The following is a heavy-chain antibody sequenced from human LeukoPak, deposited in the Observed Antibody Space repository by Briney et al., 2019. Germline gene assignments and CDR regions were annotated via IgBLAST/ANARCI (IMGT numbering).Heavy chain of an antibody. CDR1: GFTFSNYW. V-gene: IGHV3-74*01. Sequence: GGSLRLSCAASGFTFSNYWMHWVRQAPGKGLVWVSRINTDGSSIRYADSVKGRFTISRDNAKNTLYLQMNSLRVEDTAVYYCARDSSGADYYDSSGFDYWGQGILVTVSS. J-gene: IGHJ4*02. CDR2: INTDGSSI. D-gene: IGHD3-22*01. CDR3: ARDSSGADYYDSSGFDY.